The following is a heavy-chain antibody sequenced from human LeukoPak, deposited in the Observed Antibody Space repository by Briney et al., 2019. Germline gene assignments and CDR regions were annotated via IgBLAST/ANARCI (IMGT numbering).Heavy chain of an antibody. J-gene: IGHJ4*02. Sequence: SETLSLTYTVSGASVSGSPYYWGWIRQPPGKGLEWIGSIYSSGSTYYNPSLKSRVTISLDTSKNQFSLKLISVTAADTAVYYCARGVGSGYTDYWGQGALVTVSS. CDR3: ARGVGSGYTDY. V-gene: IGHV4-39*07. CDR2: IYSSGST. D-gene: IGHD3-22*01. CDR1: GASVSGSPYY.